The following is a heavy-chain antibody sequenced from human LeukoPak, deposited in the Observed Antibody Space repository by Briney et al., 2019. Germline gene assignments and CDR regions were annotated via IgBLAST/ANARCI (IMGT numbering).Heavy chain of an antibody. Sequence: PSETLSLTCTVSGGSISSHYWSWIRQPPGKGLEWIGEINHSGSTNYNPSLKSRVTISVDTSKNQFSLNLSSETAADTAVYYCARREGDTSMVRSFDYWGQGTLVTVSS. CDR3: ARREGDTSMVRSFDY. CDR2: INHSGST. J-gene: IGHJ4*02. CDR1: GGSISSHY. D-gene: IGHD5-18*01. V-gene: IGHV4-34*01.